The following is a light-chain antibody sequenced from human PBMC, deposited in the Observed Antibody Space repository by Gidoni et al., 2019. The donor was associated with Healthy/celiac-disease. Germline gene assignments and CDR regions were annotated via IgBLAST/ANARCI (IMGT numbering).Light chain of an antibody. CDR3: MQALQTPPFT. CDR2: LGS. CDR1: QSLLHSNGYNY. J-gene: IGKJ3*01. Sequence: DIVMTQSPLSLPVIPGEPASISCRSSQSLLHSNGYNYLDWYLQKPGQSPQLLIYLGSNRASGLPDRFSGSGSGTDFTLKISRVEAEDVGVYYCMQALQTPPFTFGPGTKVDIK. V-gene: IGKV2-28*01.